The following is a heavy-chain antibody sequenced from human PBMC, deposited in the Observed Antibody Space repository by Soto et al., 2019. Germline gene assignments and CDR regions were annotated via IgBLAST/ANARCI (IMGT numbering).Heavy chain of an antibody. CDR3: ARHGFGSLHGLVDV. Sequence: QVQLQESGPGLVKPSETLSLTCTVSGGSITNYYCSWFRQSPGKGLEWIGYIGYSGASAYHLTRKRRLTLSVNTSKTQSSLMLESVTATDTAVYYYARHGFGSLHGLVDVWGQGTTVIVSS. CDR1: GGSITNYY. V-gene: IGHV4-59*08. J-gene: IGHJ6*02. D-gene: IGHD3-10*01. CDR2: IGYSGAS.